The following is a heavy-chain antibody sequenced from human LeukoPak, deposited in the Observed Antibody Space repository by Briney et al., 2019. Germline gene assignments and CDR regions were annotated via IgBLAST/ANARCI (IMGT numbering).Heavy chain of an antibody. D-gene: IGHD3-22*01. CDR1: GYTFTRYG. J-gene: IGHJ4*02. CDR2: ISVYNSNT. Sequence: ASVKVSCRASGYTFTRYGITWVRQAPGQGLEWMGWISVYNSNTKYAQKLQGRVTMTTETSASTAYMELRSLRSDDTAVYYCARDYSRGDPDYWGQGTLVTVSS. V-gene: IGHV1-18*01. CDR3: ARDYSRGDPDY.